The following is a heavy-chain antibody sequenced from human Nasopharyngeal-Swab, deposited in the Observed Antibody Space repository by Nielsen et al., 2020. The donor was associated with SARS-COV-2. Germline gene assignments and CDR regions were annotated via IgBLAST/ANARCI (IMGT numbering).Heavy chain of an antibody. D-gene: IGHD6-19*01. V-gene: IGHV3-23*01. Sequence: GEYLKIYCAASGFTFSSYAMSWVRQAPGKGLEWVSAISGSGGSTYYADSVKGRFTISRDHSKNPLYLQMNSLRAEDTAVYYCAKDDRRSQWLVDYYYGMDVWGQGTTVTVSS. CDR2: ISGSGGST. CDR3: AKDDRRSQWLVDYYYGMDV. CDR1: GFTFSSYA. J-gene: IGHJ6*02.